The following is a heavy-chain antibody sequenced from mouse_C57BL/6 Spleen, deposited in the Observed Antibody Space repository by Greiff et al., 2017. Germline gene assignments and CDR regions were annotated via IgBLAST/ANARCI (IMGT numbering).Heavy chain of an antibody. D-gene: IGHD2-5*01. CDR1: GFTFSDYG. Sequence: VQLKESGGGLVKPGGSLKLSCAASGFTFSDYGMHWVRQAPEKGLEWVAYISGGNSTIYYADTVKGRFTISRDNAKNTLFLQMTSLRSEDTAMYYGARLYSNYDYYAMDYWGQGTSVTVSS. J-gene: IGHJ4*01. CDR2: ISGGNSTI. CDR3: ARLYSNYDYYAMDY. V-gene: IGHV5-17*01.